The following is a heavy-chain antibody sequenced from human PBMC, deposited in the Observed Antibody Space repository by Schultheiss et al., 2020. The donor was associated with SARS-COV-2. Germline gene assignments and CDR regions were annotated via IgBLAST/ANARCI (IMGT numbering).Heavy chain of an antibody. Sequence: GESLKISCSASGFTFSTYGMQWVRQAPGEGLEWVAVISFDGSKKYYADSVKGRFTISRDNSKNTLYLQMNSLRAEDTAVYYCARVGYQLLSWFDPWGQGTRSPSPQ. D-gene: IGHD2-2*01. V-gene: IGHV3-30*03. J-gene: IGHJ5*02. CDR1: GFTFSTYG. CDR2: ISFDGSKK. CDR3: ARVGYQLLSWFDP.